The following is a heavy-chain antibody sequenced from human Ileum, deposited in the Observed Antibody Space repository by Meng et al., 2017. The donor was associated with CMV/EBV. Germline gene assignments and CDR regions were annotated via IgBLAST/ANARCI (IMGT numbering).Heavy chain of an antibody. D-gene: IGHD3-10*01. CDR3: ARAAARGVPVDL. J-gene: IGHJ5*02. Sequence: QLPLQAAGPILLLPSETLSLTCTVTGGSLTSYYWTWIRPPAGKGLEWIGRIHPTGTTDDNPSLRSRVSMSLDKSKNQFSLKLTSVTAADTAVYYCARAAARGVPVDLWGQGTLVTVSS. CDR1: GGSLTSYY. V-gene: IGHV4-4*07. CDR2: IHPTGTT.